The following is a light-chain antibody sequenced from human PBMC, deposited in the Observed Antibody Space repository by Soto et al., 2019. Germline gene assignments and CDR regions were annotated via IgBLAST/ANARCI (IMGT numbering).Light chain of an antibody. V-gene: IGLV2-11*01. CDR3: CSYAGTYTFV. Sequence: QSVLTQPRSVSGSPGQSVTISCTGTSSDVGGYNHVSWYQHHPGKAPKLMIYDVSKRPSGVPDRFSGSKSGNTASLTISGLQAEDEANYYCCSYAGTYTFVFGGGTKLTVL. CDR2: DVS. J-gene: IGLJ2*01. CDR1: SSDVGGYNH.